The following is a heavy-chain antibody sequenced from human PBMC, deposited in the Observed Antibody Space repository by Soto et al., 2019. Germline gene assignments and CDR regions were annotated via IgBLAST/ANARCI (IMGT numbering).Heavy chain of an antibody. CDR1: GFTFSSYA. Sequence: EVQLLESGGGLVQPGGSLRLSCAASGFTFSSYAMSWVRQAPGKGLEWVSAISGSGGSTYYADSVKGRFTISRDNSKKTLYLQMNSLRAEATAVYYCAKVGGIVVVPAAMEGTFDYWGQGTLVTVSS. D-gene: IGHD2-2*01. CDR3: AKVGGIVVVPAAMEGTFDY. CDR2: ISGSGGST. V-gene: IGHV3-23*01. J-gene: IGHJ4*02.